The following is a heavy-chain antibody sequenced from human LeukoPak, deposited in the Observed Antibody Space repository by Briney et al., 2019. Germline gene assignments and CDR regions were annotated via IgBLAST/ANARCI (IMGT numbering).Heavy chain of an antibody. Sequence: ASVKGSCKASGDTFTYYYMHWGRQAPGQGLEWMGWSNPNGVGADYTQKCQRTVTRTRDTSISTAYMALSSLRSDDTAVYYCASPVGYYKVFDYFDYWGQGTLVTVSS. CDR1: GDTFTYYY. J-gene: IGHJ4*02. CDR3: ASPVGYYKVFDYFDY. D-gene: IGHD1-26*01. CDR2: SNPNGVGA. V-gene: IGHV1-2*02.